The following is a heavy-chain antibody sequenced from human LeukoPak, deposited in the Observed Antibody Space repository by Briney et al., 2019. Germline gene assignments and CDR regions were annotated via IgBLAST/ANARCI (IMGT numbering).Heavy chain of an antibody. Sequence: ASVKVSCKASGYTFTTYNINWVRQAPGQGLEWMGWVSGYNGNTNYAQKLQGRVTMTTDTSTSTAYMELRSLRSDDTAVYYCARDGNYDILTGYRFPFNWFDPWGQGTLVTVSS. J-gene: IGHJ5*02. CDR2: VSGYNGNT. V-gene: IGHV1-18*01. CDR1: GYTFTTYN. D-gene: IGHD3-9*01. CDR3: ARDGNYDILTGYRFPFNWFDP.